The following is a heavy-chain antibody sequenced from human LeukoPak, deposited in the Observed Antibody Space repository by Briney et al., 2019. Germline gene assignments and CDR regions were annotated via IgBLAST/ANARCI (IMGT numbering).Heavy chain of an antibody. CDR2: ISSSGNTI. CDR1: GFTFSSYE. V-gene: IGHV3-48*03. CDR3: AELGITMIGGV. D-gene: IGHD3-10*02. Sequence: GGSLRLSCASSGFTFSSYEMNWVRQAPGKGLEWVSYISSSGNTIYYADSVKGRFTISRDNAKNSLYLQMNSLRAEDTAVYYCAELGITMIGGVWGKGTTVTISS. J-gene: IGHJ6*04.